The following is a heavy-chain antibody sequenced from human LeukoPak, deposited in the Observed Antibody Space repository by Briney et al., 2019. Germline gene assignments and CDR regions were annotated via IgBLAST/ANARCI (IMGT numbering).Heavy chain of an antibody. CDR2: ISGSGGST. J-gene: IGHJ6*02. Sequence: GGSLRLSCAASGFTFSSYAMSWVRQAPGKGLEWVSAISGSGGSTYYADSVKGRFTISRDNSKNTLYLQMNSLRAEDMAVYYCAKDVYGDYGMDVWGQGTTVTVSS. D-gene: IGHD4-17*01. CDR3: AKDVYGDYGMDV. V-gene: IGHV3-23*01. CDR1: GFTFSSYA.